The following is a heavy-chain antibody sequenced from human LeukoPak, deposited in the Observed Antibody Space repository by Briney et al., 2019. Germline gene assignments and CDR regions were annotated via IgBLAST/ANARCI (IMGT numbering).Heavy chain of an antibody. CDR3: ASSIPLWLSYFDY. CDR2: IYHSGST. J-gene: IGHJ4*02. CDR1: GYSISSGYY. D-gene: IGHD5-18*01. V-gene: IGHV4-38-2*02. Sequence: PSETLSLTCTVSGYSISSGYYWGWIRQPPVKGLEWNGSIYHSGSTYYNPSLKSRVTISVDTSKNQFSLKLSSVSAADTAVYYCASSIPLWLSYFDYWGQGTLVTVSS.